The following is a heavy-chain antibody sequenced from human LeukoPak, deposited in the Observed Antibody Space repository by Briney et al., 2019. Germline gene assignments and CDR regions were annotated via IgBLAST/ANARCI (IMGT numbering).Heavy chain of an antibody. CDR3: AGQRRVTGPNWFGP. Sequence: PSETLSLTCTVSGGSISSSHYYWGWFRQPPGKGLESIGSIYYSGNTYYNPSLKSRVTMSVDTSMNQFSLKLNPVTAADTAVYYCAGQRRVTGPNWFGPWGQGTLVTVSS. CDR1: GGSISSSHYY. V-gene: IGHV4-39*01. D-gene: IGHD2-8*01. CDR2: IYYSGNT. J-gene: IGHJ5*02.